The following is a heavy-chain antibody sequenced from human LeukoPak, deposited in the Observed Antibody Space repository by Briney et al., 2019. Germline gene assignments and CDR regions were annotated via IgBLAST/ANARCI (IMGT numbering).Heavy chain of an antibody. V-gene: IGHV4-59*08. CDR2: IYYSGST. J-gene: IGHJ4*02. D-gene: IGHD6-13*01. CDR1: GGSISSYY. CDR3: ARIRIAAAGYYFDY. Sequence: PSETLSLTCTASGGSISSYYWSWIRQPPGKGLEWIGYIYYSGSTNYNPSLKSRVTISVDTSKNQFSLKLSSVTAADTAVYYCARIRIAAAGYYFDYWGQGTLVTVSS.